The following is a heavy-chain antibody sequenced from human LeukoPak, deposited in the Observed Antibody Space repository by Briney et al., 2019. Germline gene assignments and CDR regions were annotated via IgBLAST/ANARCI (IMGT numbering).Heavy chain of an antibody. J-gene: IGHJ4*02. D-gene: IGHD6-13*01. CDR2: ISSDGSNK. Sequence: GRSLRLSCAASGFTFSSYAMHWVRQAPGKGLEWVALISSDGSNKYYADSVKGRFTISRDNSKNTLYLQMNSLRAEDTAVYYCARDRDLGAAAYYFDYWGQGTLVTVSS. V-gene: IGHV3-30*04. CDR3: ARDRDLGAAAYYFDY. CDR1: GFTFSSYA.